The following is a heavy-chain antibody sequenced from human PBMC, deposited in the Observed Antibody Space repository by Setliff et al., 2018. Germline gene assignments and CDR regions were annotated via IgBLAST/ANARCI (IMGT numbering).Heavy chain of an antibody. J-gene: IGHJ4*02. D-gene: IGHD2-8*01. CDR1: GYTFTNSG. Sequence: ASVKVSCKASGYTFTNSGMTWVRQAPGQGLEWLGWISAYSGNTQYAQKVQGRVTMTTDTSTSTAYMELRSLTSDDTAVYYCSRLVRYCTTTTCQSVPGAEVWGQGTLVTVSS. CDR2: ISAYSGNT. CDR3: SRLVRYCTTTTCQSVPGAEV. V-gene: IGHV1-18*01.